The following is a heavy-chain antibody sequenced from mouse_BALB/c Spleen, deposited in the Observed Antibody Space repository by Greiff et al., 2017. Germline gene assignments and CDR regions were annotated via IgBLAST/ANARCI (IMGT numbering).Heavy chain of an antibody. J-gene: IGHJ3*01. CDR2: ISSGSSTI. V-gene: IGHV5-17*02. D-gene: IGHD2-14*01. Sequence: VMLVESGGGLVQPGGSRKLSCAASGFTFSSFGMHWVRQAPEKGLEWVAYISSGSSTIYYADTVKGRFTISRDNPKNTLFLQMTSLRSEDTAMYYCARHNYRPAWFAYWGQGTLVTVSA. CDR3: ARHNYRPAWFAY. CDR1: GFTFSSFG.